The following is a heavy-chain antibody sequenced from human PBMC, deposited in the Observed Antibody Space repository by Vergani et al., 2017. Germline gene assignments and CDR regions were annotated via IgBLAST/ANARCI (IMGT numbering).Heavy chain of an antibody. CDR1: GYTFTGYY. J-gene: IGHJ4*02. V-gene: IGHV1-2*02. Sequence: QVQLVQSGAEVKKPGASVKVSCKASGYTFTGYYMHWVRQAPGQGLEWMGWINPNSGGTNYAQKFQGRVTMTRDTSISTAYMELSRLRSDDTAVYYCARDLVEGPTAMEVVAGTSESVDYWGQGTLVTVSS. CDR2: INPNSGGT. D-gene: IGHD2-15*01. CDR3: ARDLVEGPTAMEVVAGTSESVDY.